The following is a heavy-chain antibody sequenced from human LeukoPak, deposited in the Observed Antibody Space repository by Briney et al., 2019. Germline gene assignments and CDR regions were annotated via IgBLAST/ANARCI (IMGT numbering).Heavy chain of an antibody. CDR1: GFTFTSYS. D-gene: IGHD1-26*01. CDR3: AKGGKWDVTPFDY. J-gene: IGHJ4*02. Sequence: GGSLRLSCAASGFTFTSYSMNWVRQAPGKGLGWVSTISGGGGSTYYADSVKSRFTISRDNSKNTLYLQVNSLRAEDTAVYYCAKGGKWDVTPFDYWGQGTLVTVSS. CDR2: ISGGGGST. V-gene: IGHV3-23*01.